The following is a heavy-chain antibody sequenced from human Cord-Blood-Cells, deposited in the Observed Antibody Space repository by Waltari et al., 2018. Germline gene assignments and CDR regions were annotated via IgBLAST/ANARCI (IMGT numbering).Heavy chain of an antibody. CDR1: GFSLSTSGMC. J-gene: IGHJ6*02. D-gene: IGHD6-6*01. V-gene: IGHV2-70*01. Sequence: QVTLRESGPALVKPTQTITLTCTSSGFSLSTSGMCVSWIRQPPGKALEWLALIDWDDDKYYSTSLKTRLTISKDTSKNQVVLTMTNMDPVDTATYYCARIVRYSSSYYYYGMDVWGQGTTVTVSS. CDR2: IDWDDDK. CDR3: ARIVRYSSSYYYYGMDV.